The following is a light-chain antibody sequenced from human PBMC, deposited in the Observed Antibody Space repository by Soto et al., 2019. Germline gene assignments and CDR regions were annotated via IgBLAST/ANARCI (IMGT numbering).Light chain of an antibody. J-gene: IGKJ1*01. CDR2: GAS. Sequence: DIVLTQSPCTLSLSPGERACLSCRASQSVSSGHLAWYQQKPGQAPRLLIYGASSRATGIPDRFSGSGSGTDFTLTISRLEPEDYAVYYCQQYGHSPWTFGQGTKVDIK. CDR3: QQYGHSPWT. CDR1: QSVSSGH. V-gene: IGKV3-20*01.